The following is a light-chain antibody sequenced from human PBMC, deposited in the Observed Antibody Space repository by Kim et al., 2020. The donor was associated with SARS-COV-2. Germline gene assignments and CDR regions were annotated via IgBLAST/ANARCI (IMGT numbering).Light chain of an antibody. CDR3: SSYAGRQNLV. Sequence: GQAVTVSCTGTSNDIGGYNFVAWYQQHPGKAPKVMIYEVNKRPSGVPDRFSGSKSGNTASLTVSGLQAEDEADYYCSSYAGRQNLVFGGGTQLTVL. CDR1: SNDIGGYNF. V-gene: IGLV2-8*01. CDR2: EVN. J-gene: IGLJ2*01.